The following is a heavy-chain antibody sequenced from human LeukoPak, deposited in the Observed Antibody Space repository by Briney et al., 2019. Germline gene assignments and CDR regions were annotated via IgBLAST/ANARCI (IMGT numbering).Heavy chain of an antibody. CDR2: IDQSGGT. Sequence: PSETLSLTCAVYGGSFSCFYWSWVRQPPGKGPEWIGEIDQSGGTNYNPSLKSRVTISIDTSKNQFSLKMTSVTAADTAVYYCAINDGSGSYYKSDFWGQGTLVTVSS. D-gene: IGHD3-10*01. V-gene: IGHV4-34*01. J-gene: IGHJ4*02. CDR1: GGSFSCFY. CDR3: AINDGSGSYYKSDF.